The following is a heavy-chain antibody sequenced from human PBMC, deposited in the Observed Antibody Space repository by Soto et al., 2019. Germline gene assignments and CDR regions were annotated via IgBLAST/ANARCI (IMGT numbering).Heavy chain of an antibody. D-gene: IGHD1-1*01. CDR1: GFTFSSYG. J-gene: IGHJ3*02. V-gene: IGHV3-30-3*01. CDR3: AMTAGGRVRGAVDI. Sequence: QVQLEESGGGVVQPGTSLRLSCVASGFTFSSYGMHWVRQAPGKGLEWVAVIPNTENKKYYADSVKGRFTISRDNSHNTLFLQLDSLMSEDTAVYYFAMTAGGRVRGAVDIWGQGTMVTVS. CDR2: IPNTENKK.